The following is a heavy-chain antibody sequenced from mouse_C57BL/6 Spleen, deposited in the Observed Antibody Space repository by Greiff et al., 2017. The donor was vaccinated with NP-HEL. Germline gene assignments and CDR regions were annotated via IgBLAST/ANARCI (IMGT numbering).Heavy chain of an antibody. D-gene: IGHD2-4*01. CDR3: AKDYERDYYAMDY. Sequence: VQLQQPGAELVKPGASVKVSCKASGYTFTSYWMHWVKQRPGQGLEWIGRIHPSDSDTNYNQKFKGKATLTVDKSSSTAYMQLSSLTSEDSAVYYCAKDYERDYYAMDYWGQGTSVTGSS. J-gene: IGHJ4*01. V-gene: IGHV1-74*01. CDR1: GYTFTSYW. CDR2: IHPSDSDT.